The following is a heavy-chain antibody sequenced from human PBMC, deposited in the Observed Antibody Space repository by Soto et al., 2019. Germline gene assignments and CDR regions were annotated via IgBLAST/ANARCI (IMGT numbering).Heavy chain of an antibody. D-gene: IGHD2-2*01. CDR3: ARTVCISPSCLKRGTFDI. J-gene: IGHJ3*02. CDR2: IYYSGSTDNSGST. V-gene: IGHV4-59*01. CDR1: GGPISSYY. Sequence: QVQLQESGPGLVKPSETLSLTCSVSGGPISSYYWNWIRQPPGKGLEWLGYIYYSGSTDNSGSTNYTPSLTSRVTMSVDTSKNHFSLNLASVTAADTAVYYCARTVCISPSCLKRGTFDIWGQGTLVTVSS.